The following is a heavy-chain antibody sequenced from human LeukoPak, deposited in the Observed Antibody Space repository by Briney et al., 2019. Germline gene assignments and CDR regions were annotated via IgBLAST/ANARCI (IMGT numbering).Heavy chain of an antibody. J-gene: IGHJ6*03. CDR1: GFTFSTHT. Sequence: PGGSLRLSCAASGFTFSTHTVAWVRQAPGKGLECLSYISGSTSVIYYADSVKGRFTISRDNAKNSLYLQMNSLKAEDTAVYYCARGLYYMDVWGKGTMVTVSS. V-gene: IGHV3-48*01. CDR2: ISGSTSVI. CDR3: ARGLYYMDV.